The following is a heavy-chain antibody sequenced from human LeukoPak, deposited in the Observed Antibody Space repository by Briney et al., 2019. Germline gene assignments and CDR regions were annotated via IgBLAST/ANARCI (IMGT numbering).Heavy chain of an antibody. CDR3: VVTEEYGNYVY. D-gene: IGHD4-17*01. CDR1: GASINNHY. J-gene: IGHJ4*02. Sequence: PSETLSLTCTVSGASINNHYWSWIRQPPGKGLEYVGYIYFSATTKYNPSLDGRVTISVDTSRNQFSLNLRSVTAADTAVYYRVVTEEYGNYVYWGQGTPIIVSS. CDR2: IYFSATT. V-gene: IGHV4-4*09.